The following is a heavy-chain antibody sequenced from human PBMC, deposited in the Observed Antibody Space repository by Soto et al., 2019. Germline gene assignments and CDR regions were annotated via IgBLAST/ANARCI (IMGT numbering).Heavy chain of an antibody. V-gene: IGHV3-74*01. Sequence: GSLRLSCAASGFTFSNYWMHWVRQAPGKGLMWVSRINTDGSRTTYADSVKGRFAISRDNAKNTVYLQMNSLRAEDTAVYYCARGRWGSYAWFDPGGEGTRVTVS. D-gene: IGHD3-16*01. CDR2: INTDGSRT. CDR1: GFTFSNYW. CDR3: ARGRWGSYAWFDP. J-gene: IGHJ5*02.